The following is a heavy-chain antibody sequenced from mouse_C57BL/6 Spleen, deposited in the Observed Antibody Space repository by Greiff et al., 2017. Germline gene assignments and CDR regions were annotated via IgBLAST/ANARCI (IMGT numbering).Heavy chain of an antibody. V-gene: IGHV1-81*01. D-gene: IGHD1-1*01. CDR2: IYPRSGNP. CDR1: GYTFRSYG. Sequence: VQLQQSGAELARPGASVKLSCKASGYTFRSYGISWVKQRTGQGLEWIGEIYPRSGNPYYNAKFKGKDTLTADKSSSTAYMELRRLTSEDSAVYFFAASDNSGSSRLYWYFDVWGTGTTVTVSS. CDR3: AASDNSGSSRLYWYFDV. J-gene: IGHJ1*03.